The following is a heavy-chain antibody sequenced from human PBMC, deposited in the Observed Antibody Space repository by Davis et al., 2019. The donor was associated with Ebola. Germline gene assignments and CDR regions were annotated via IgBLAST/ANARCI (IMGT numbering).Heavy chain of an antibody. V-gene: IGHV3-7*01. J-gene: IGHJ6*02. CDR1: GFTFNSYW. Sequence: PGRSLRLSCAASGFTFNSYWMSWVRQAPGKGPEWVASIKRGDGSDIYYADSVKGRFSISRDNAKNSLYLQMNSLRVEDTAVYYCARQARVDVWGQGATVTVSS. CDR2: IKRGDGSDI. CDR3: ARQARVDV.